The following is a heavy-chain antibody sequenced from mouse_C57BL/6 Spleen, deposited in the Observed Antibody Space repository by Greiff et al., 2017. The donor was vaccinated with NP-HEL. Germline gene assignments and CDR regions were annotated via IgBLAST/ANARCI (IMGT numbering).Heavy chain of an antibody. Sequence: QVQLQQSGAELVKPGASVKISCKASGYAFSSYWMNWVKQRPGKGLEWIGQIYPGDGDTNYNGKFKGKATLTADKSSSTAYMQLSSLTSEDSAVYFCARRENYYAMDYWGQGTSVTVSS. V-gene: IGHV1-80*01. CDR2: IYPGDGDT. CDR1: GYAFSSYW. CDR3: ARRENYYAMDY. J-gene: IGHJ4*01.